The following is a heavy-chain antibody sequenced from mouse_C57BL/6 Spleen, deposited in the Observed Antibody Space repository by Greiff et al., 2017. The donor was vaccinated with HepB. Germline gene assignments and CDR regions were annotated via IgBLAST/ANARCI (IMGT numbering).Heavy chain of an antibody. Sequence: QVQLQQPGAELVKPGASVKMSCKASGYTFTSYWITWVKQRPGQGLEWIGDIYPGSGSTNYNEKFKSKATLTVDTSSSTTYMQLSSLTSEDSAVYYCAREGYGRGFAIDDWGQGTSVTVSS. CDR1: GYTFTSYW. CDR2: IYPGSGST. CDR3: AREGYGRGFAIDD. J-gene: IGHJ4*01. D-gene: IGHD2-2*01. V-gene: IGHV1-55*01.